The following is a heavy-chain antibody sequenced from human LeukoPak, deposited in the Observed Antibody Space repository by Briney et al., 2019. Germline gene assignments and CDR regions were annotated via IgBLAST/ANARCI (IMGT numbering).Heavy chain of an antibody. CDR1: GFSLSTSGMC. CDR3: ARARTTGTTNWFDP. D-gene: IGHD1-1*01. CDR2: IDWDDDK. Sequence: SGPALVKPTQTLTLTCTFSGFSLSTSGMCVSWIRQPPGKALEWLALIDWDDDKYYSTSLKTRLTISKDTSKNQVVLTMTNMDPVDTATYCCARARTTGTTNWFDPWGQGTLVTVSS. V-gene: IGHV2-70*01. J-gene: IGHJ5*02.